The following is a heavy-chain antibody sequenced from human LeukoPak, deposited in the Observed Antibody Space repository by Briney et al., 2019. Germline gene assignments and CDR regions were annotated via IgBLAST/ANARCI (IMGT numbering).Heavy chain of an antibody. CDR3: ARAPPDYYDSSGYSFSVAFDI. V-gene: IGHV4-31*03. Sequence: SSETLSLTCTVSGGSISSGGYYWSWIRQHPGKGLEWIGYIYYSGSTYYNPSLKSRVTISVDTSKNQFSLKLSSVTAADTAVYYCARAPPDYYDSSGYSFSVAFDIWGQGTMVTVSS. D-gene: IGHD3-22*01. CDR1: GGSISSGGYY. CDR2: IYYSGST. J-gene: IGHJ3*02.